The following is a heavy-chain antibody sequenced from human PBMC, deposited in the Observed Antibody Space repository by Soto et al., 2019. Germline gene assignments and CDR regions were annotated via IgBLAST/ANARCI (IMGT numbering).Heavy chain of an antibody. J-gene: IGHJ6*02. V-gene: IGHV4-59*01. Sequence: QVQLQESGPGLVKPSETLSLTCTVSGGTISRYYWSWIRQPPGKGLEWIGYMYNTGSTVYNPSFKSRVTISVDTSKNQFSLKLNSVTAADTAVYYCARDLWGDCGTDGYPLDVWGQGTTVTVSS. CDR1: GGTISRYY. CDR3: ARDLWGDCGTDGYPLDV. D-gene: IGHD2-21*02. CDR2: MYNTGST.